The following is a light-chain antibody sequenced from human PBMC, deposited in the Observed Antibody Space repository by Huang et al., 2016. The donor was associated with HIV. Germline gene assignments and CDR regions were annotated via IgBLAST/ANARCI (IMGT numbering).Light chain of an antibody. V-gene: IGKV1-39*01. CDR3: QQTDSSPRT. Sequence: DIQMTQSPYSLSASVGDIVTITCRASQSIDAYLNWYQQRPGNAPKLLIYGASSLQSGVPSRFSGSGSGTDFTLTISSLQPEDFATYYCQQTDSSPRTFGQGTKVAIK. J-gene: IGKJ1*01. CDR2: GAS. CDR1: QSIDAY.